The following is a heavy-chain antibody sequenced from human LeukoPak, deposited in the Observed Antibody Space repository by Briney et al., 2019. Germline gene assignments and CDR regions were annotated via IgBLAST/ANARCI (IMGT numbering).Heavy chain of an antibody. CDR3: ARDIGGSGWSHYDY. CDR1: GFTFSSYA. V-gene: IGHV3-30*04. CDR2: ISYDGSNK. Sequence: PGGSLRLSCAASGFTFSSYAMHWVRQAPGKGLEWVAVISYDGSNKYYADSVKGRFTISRDNSKNTLYLQMNSLRAEDTAVYYCARDIGGSGWSHYDYWGQGTLVTVSS. D-gene: IGHD6-19*01. J-gene: IGHJ4*02.